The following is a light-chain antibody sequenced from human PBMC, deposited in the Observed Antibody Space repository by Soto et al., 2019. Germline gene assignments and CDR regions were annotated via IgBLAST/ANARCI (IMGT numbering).Light chain of an antibody. CDR1: NIETKT. V-gene: IGLV3-21*02. CDR3: QVWDIVTSRRI. J-gene: IGLJ2*01. CDR2: DDR. Sequence: SYELTQPPSVSVAPGQTASLACGGDNIETKTVHWYQQRPGQAPVLVVYDDRDRPSGIPERFSGSNYGHTATLTISRVEAGDEADYYCQVWDIVTSRRIFGGGTKLTVL.